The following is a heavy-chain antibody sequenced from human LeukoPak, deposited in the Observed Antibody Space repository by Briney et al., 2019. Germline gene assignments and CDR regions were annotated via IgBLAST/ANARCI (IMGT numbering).Heavy chain of an antibody. CDR2: ISGSGGST. D-gene: IGHD3-3*01. CDR1: GFTFSSYA. CDR3: AEASEYDFWSGYPTPALDY. Sequence: GGSLRLSCAASGFTFSSYAMSWVRQAPGKGLEWVSAISGSGGSTYYADSVKGRFTISRDNSKNTLYLQMNSLRAEDTAVYYCAEASEYDFWSGYPTPALDYWGQGTLVTVSS. J-gene: IGHJ4*02. V-gene: IGHV3-23*01.